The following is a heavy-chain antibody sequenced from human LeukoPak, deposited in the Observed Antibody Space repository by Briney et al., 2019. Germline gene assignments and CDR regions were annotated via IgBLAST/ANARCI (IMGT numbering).Heavy chain of an antibody. CDR3: ARGFWVVDY. D-gene: IGHD7-27*01. CDR1: GGSIIGYY. V-gene: IGHV4-34*01. CDR2: INHSGST. Sequence: PSETLSLTCTVSGGSIIGYYWSWIRQPPGKGLEWIGEINHSGSTNYNPSLKSRVTISVDTSKNQFSLKLSSVTAADTAVYYCARGFWVVDYWGQGTLVTVSS. J-gene: IGHJ4*02.